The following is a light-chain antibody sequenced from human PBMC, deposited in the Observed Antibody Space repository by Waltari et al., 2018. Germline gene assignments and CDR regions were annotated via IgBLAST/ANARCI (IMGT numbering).Light chain of an antibody. Sequence: QSVLTQPPSASGTPCRRVTTPCPGTYPNIGRNAVNWYQHLPEATPKLLIYIDNQRPSGVPDRFSGSKSGTSASLAISGLQSEDEAVYHCATWDDSLNAWVFGGGTKVTVL. V-gene: IGLV1-44*01. CDR2: IDN. J-gene: IGLJ3*02. CDR3: ATWDDSLNAWV. CDR1: YPNIGRNA.